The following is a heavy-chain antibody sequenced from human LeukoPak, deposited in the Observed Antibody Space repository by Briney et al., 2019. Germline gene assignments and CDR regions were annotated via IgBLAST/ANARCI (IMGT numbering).Heavy chain of an antibody. J-gene: IGHJ4*02. CDR2: ISTSSNYI. Sequence: PGGSLRLSCAASGFTFKSYTMNWVRQAPGKGLEWVSSISTSSNYIYYADSVKGRFTISRDNAKNALYLQMNSLRAEDTAVYYCARLFDYGDYRAEPYWGQGTLVTVSS. D-gene: IGHD4-17*01. CDR1: GFTFKSYT. V-gene: IGHV3-21*01. CDR3: ARLFDYGDYRAEPY.